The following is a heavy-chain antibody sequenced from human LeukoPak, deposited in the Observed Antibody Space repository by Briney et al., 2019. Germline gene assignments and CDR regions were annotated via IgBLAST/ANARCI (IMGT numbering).Heavy chain of an antibody. D-gene: IGHD3-22*01. CDR1: GGSISSYY. CDR3: AIYYYDSSGYHDY. J-gene: IGHJ4*02. CDR2: IYYSGST. Sequence: PSETLSLTCTVSGGSISSYYWSWIRQPPGKGLEWIGYIYYSGSTNYNPSLKSRVTISVDTSKNQFSLKLSSVTAADTAVYYCAIYYYDSSGYHDYWGQGTLVTVSP. V-gene: IGHV4-59*08.